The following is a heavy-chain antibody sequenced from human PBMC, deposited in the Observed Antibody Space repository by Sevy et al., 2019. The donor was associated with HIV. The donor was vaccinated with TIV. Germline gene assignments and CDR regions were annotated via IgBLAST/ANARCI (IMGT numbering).Heavy chain of an antibody. CDR3: AQETFGRFDS. Sequence: GGSLRLSCAASGFSFSAYWMNWVRQAPGKGREWVANIKPDGSDKHYVDSAEGRFTISRDNAKNSLNLQMNSLRVEDTAMYYCAQETFGRFDSWGQGTLVTVSS. J-gene: IGHJ4*02. D-gene: IGHD1-26*01. V-gene: IGHV3-7*01. CDR1: GFSFSAYW. CDR2: IKPDGSDK.